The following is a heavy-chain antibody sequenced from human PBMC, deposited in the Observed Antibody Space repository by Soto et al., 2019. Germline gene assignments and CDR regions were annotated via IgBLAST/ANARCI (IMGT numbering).Heavy chain of an antibody. Sequence: GGSLRLSCAASGFTFSSYGMHWVRQAPGKGLEWVAVTSYDGSNKYYADSVKGRFTISRDNSKNTLYLQMNSLRAEDTAVYYCAKEAYIAVAGTGYYYCGMDVWGQGTTVTVSS. CDR2: TSYDGSNK. V-gene: IGHV3-30*18. CDR3: AKEAYIAVAGTGYYYCGMDV. J-gene: IGHJ6*02. D-gene: IGHD6-19*01. CDR1: GFTFSSYG.